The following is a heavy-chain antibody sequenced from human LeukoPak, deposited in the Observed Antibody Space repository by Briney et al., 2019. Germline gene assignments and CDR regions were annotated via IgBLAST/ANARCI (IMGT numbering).Heavy chain of an antibody. J-gene: IGHJ5*02. V-gene: IGHV1-46*01. CDR2: INPSGGST. CDR3: ARDQFSSSWRYNWFDP. D-gene: IGHD6-13*01. Sequence: ASVKVSCKATGYTFTSYYMHWVRQAPGQGLEWMGIINPSGGSTSYAQKFQGRVTMTRDTSTSTVYMELSSLRSEDTAVYYCARDQFSSSWRYNWFDPWGQGTLVTVSS. CDR1: GYTFTSYY.